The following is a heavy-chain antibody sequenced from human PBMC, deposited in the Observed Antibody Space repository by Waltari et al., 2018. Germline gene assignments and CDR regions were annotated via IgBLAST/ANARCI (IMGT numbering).Heavy chain of an antibody. J-gene: IGHJ3*01. D-gene: IGHD3-16*01. Sequence: QLNLQESGPGLVKPSETLLLTCRVSGGSITNNQHYWGWIRQPPGNGLEWTATISYSGATYYNPSLKSRVTISADTSKNQFALKLSSVTAADTAVYYCATYIGASIGTAAFDVWGQGTMVTVSS. CDR3: ATYIGASIGTAAFDV. CDR1: GGSITNNQHY. V-gene: IGHV4-39*01. CDR2: ISYSGAT.